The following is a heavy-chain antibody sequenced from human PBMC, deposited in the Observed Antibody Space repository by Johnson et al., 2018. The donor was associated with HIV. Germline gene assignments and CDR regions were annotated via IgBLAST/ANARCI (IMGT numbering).Heavy chain of an antibody. V-gene: IGHV3-30*04. CDR1: GFTFSSYA. J-gene: IGHJ3*02. CDR2: ISYDGSNK. D-gene: IGHD3-22*01. CDR3: ARAMYDYESSGNYYGGFDI. Sequence: QVQLVESGGGVVQPGRSLRLSCAASGFTFSSYAMHWVRQAPGKGLEWVAVISYDGSNKYYADSVKGRCTVSRDNAKDSLFLEMNSLRVEDTAFYYCARAMYDYESSGNYYGGFDIWGQGTMVTVSS.